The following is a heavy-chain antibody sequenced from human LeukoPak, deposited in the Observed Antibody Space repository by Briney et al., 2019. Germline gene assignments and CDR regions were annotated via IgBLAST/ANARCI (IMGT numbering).Heavy chain of an antibody. CDR2: ISAYHGNT. D-gene: IGHD3-3*01. CDR3: ARDRTIFGVVINYFDY. Sequence: GASVKVSCKASGYTFTSYGISWVRQAPGQGLEWMGWISAYHGNTNYAQKPQGRVTMTTDTSTSTAYMELRSLRSDDTAVYYCARDRTIFGVVINYFDYWGQGTLVTVSS. CDR1: GYTFTSYG. V-gene: IGHV1-18*01. J-gene: IGHJ4*02.